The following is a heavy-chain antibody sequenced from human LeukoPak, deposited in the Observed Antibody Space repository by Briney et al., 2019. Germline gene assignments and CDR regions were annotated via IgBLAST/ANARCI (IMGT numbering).Heavy chain of an antibody. CDR1: GASISLYY. J-gene: IGHJ2*01. Sequence: SETLSLTCSVSGASISLYYWSWIRQSAGKRPEWIGRVHATGTTNYNPSLGSRVTLSVDTFKRHFSLKLKSVTAADTAVYYCARVLGSSGYAGDWRFDLWGRGTLITVSS. CDR3: ARVLGSSGYAGDWRFDL. V-gene: IGHV4-4*07. D-gene: IGHD3-22*01. CDR2: VHATGTT.